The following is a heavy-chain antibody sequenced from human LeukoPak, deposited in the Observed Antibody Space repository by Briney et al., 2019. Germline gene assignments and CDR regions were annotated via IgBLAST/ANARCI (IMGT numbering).Heavy chain of an antibody. V-gene: IGHV4-30-4*01. Sequence: RTSETLSLTCTVSGGSISSGDYSWSWIRQPPGKGLEWIGYIYYSGSTYYNPSLKSRVTISVDTSKNQFSLMLSSVTAADTAVYYCAREQVYYYGMDVWGQGTTVTVSS. CDR3: AREQVYYYGMDV. J-gene: IGHJ6*02. CDR1: GGSISSGDYS. CDR2: IYYSGST.